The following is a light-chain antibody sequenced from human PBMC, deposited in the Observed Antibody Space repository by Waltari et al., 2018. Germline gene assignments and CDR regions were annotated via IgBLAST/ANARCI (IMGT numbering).Light chain of an antibody. Sequence: QSALAQPPSASGSPGQSVTISCTGTSSDVGYYNYVSWYQQHPGKAPKILIYEFSKRPSGVTDRFSGSKSGNTASLTVSGLQADDEADYYCSSYTGNTNWVFGSGTKVTVV. CDR1: SSDVGYYNY. V-gene: IGLV2-8*01. J-gene: IGLJ6*01. CDR3: SSYTGNTNWV. CDR2: EFS.